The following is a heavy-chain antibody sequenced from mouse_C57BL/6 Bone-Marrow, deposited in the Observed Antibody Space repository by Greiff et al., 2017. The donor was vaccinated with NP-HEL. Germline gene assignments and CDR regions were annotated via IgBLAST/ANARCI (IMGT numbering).Heavy chain of an antibody. CDR2: IDPENGDT. V-gene: IGHV14-4*01. D-gene: IGHD1-1*01. Sequence: VQLQQSGAELVRPGASVKLSCTASGFNIKDDYMHWVKQRPEQGLEWIGWIDPENGDTEYASNFQGKATITADTSSNTAYLQLSSLTSEDTAVYYCTTTVVPWGQGTLVTVSA. CDR1: GFNIKDDY. CDR3: TTTVVP. J-gene: IGHJ3*01.